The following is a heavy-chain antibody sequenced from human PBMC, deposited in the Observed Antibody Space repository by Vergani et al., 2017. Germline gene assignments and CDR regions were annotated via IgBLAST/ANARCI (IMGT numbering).Heavy chain of an antibody. Sequence: QMQLVESGGVVVQPGGSLRLSCAASGFTFSLSAMHWVRLAPGRGLEWLAFIRSDSGERYHAHSVEGRFSISRDNSKNTLYLQMNSLRPDDSATYYCIKEGLFRMPTDIDFWGQGTLVTVSS. J-gene: IGHJ4*02. D-gene: IGHD2-15*01. CDR3: IKEGLFRMPTDIDF. V-gene: IGHV3-30*02. CDR1: GFTFSLSA. CDR2: IRSDSGER.